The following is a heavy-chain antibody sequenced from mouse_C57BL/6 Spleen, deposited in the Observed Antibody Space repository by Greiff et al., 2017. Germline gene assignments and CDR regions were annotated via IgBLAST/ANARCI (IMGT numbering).Heavy chain of an antibody. Sequence: VQLQQPGAELVKPGASVKLSCKASGYTFTSYWMPWVKQRPGQGLEWIGEIDPSDSYTNYNQKFKGKATLTVDTSSSTAYMQLSSLTSEDSAVYYCARGGWDVLAYWGQGTLVTVSA. J-gene: IGHJ3*01. CDR2: IDPSDSYT. D-gene: IGHD4-1*01. CDR1: GYTFTSYW. CDR3: ARGGWDVLAY. V-gene: IGHV1-50*01.